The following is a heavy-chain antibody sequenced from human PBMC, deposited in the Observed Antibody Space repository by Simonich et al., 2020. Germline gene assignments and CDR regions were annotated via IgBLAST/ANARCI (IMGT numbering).Heavy chain of an antibody. V-gene: IGHV4-38-2*01. CDR1: GYSISSGYY. CDR3: ARVGYSNYYYYGMDV. Sequence: QVQLQESGPGLVKPSETLSLTCAVSGYSISSGYYWGWIRQPPGKGLGWFGSIYHSGSTYYTPSLKSRVTISVDTSKNQFSLKLSSVTAADTAVYYCARVGYSNYYYYGMDVWGQGTTVTVSS. J-gene: IGHJ6*02. D-gene: IGHD6-13*01. CDR2: IYHSGST.